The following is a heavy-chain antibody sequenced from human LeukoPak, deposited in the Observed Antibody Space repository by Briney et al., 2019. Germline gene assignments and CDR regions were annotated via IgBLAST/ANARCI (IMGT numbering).Heavy chain of an antibody. J-gene: IGHJ4*02. CDR3: AKDTRAAAGTLFDY. Sequence: PGGSLRLSCAASGFTFDDYAMHWARQAPGKGLEWVSGISWNSGSIGYADSVKGRFTISRDNAKNSLYLQMNSLRAEDTALYYCAKDTRAAAGTLFDYWGQGTLVTVSS. CDR2: ISWNSGSI. D-gene: IGHD6-13*01. V-gene: IGHV3-9*01. CDR1: GFTFDDYA.